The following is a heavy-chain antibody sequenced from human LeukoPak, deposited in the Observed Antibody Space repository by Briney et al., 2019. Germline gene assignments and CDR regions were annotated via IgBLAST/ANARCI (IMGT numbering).Heavy chain of an antibody. Sequence: PSETLSLTCTVSGGSISSSSYYWSWIRQPPGKGLEWIGSIYYSGSTYYNPSLKSRVTISVDTSKNQFSLKLSSVTAADTAVYYCARQARQVRGIYHRGFDYWGQGTLVTVSS. CDR1: GGSISSSSYY. J-gene: IGHJ4*02. CDR2: IYYSGST. CDR3: ARQARQVRGIYHRGFDY. V-gene: IGHV4-39*01. D-gene: IGHD1-14*01.